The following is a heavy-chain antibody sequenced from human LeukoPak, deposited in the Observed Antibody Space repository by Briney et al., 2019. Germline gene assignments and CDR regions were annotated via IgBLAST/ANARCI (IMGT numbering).Heavy chain of an antibody. D-gene: IGHD1-1*01. V-gene: IGHV5-51*01. J-gene: IGHJ3*02. CDR2: IYPGDSDT. CDR3: ASCPTGTTDAFDI. Sequence: GESLKISCKGSGYSFTSYWIGWVRLMPGKGLEWMGIIYPGDSDTRYSPSFQGQVTISADKSISTAYLQWSSLKASDTAMYYCASCPTGTTDAFDIWGQGTMVTVSS. CDR1: GYSFTSYW.